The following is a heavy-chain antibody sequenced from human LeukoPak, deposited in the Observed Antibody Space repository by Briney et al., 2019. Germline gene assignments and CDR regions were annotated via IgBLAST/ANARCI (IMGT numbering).Heavy chain of an antibody. Sequence: GGSLRLSCAASGFTFSTYGMSWVRQAPGKGLEWVSAISGNGGSTYYADSVKGRFTISRDNSKNTLSLQMDSLRAEDTAVYYCARDIYYDYGFDYWGQGILVSVSS. V-gene: IGHV3-23*01. D-gene: IGHD4-17*01. CDR3: ARDIYYDYGFDY. CDR1: GFTFSTYG. CDR2: ISGNGGST. J-gene: IGHJ4*02.